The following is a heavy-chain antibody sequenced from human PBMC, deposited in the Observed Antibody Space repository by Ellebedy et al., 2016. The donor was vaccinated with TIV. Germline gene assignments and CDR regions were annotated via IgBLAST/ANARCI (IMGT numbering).Heavy chain of an antibody. J-gene: IGHJ4*02. V-gene: IGHV3-7*01. CDR3: AKDVA. CDR2: IKEDGTKI. Sequence: GESLKISCVASGSIFSDHWMSWVRQAPGKGPEWVANIKEDGTKIFYADSVRGRFTISSDNAKSALFLQMNSLTVEESAVYYCAKDVAGGQGTLVTVSS. CDR1: GSIFSDHW. D-gene: IGHD5-12*01.